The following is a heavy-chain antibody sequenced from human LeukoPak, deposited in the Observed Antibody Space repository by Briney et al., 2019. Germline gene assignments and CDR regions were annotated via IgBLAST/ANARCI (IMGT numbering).Heavy chain of an antibody. D-gene: IGHD6-6*01. Sequence: SETLSLTCTVSGGSISNYDWSWIRQFPGKGLEWTGYIYNSGSTNYNPSLKSRVTISKDTSKNQFSLKLSSVTAADTAVYYCARDGRGSTSLDNWGQGILVTVSS. CDR2: IYNSGST. CDR1: GGSISNYD. V-gene: IGHV4-4*08. CDR3: ARDGRGSTSLDN. J-gene: IGHJ4*02.